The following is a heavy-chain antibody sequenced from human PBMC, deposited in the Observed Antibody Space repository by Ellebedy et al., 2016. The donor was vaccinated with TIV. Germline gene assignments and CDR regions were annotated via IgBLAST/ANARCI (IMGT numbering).Heavy chain of an antibody. J-gene: IGHJ4*02. D-gene: IGHD3-3*01. V-gene: IGHV4-39*07. CDR2: SYYSGST. Sequence: SETLSLXXTVSGGSIGSGSYYWGWIRQPPGKGLEWIGSSYYSGSTYYNPSLKSRVTISVDMSKRQFSLRLRSVTAADTAVYYCAGRASGSIDYWGQGTLVTVSS. CDR1: GGSIGSGSYY. CDR3: AGRASGSIDY.